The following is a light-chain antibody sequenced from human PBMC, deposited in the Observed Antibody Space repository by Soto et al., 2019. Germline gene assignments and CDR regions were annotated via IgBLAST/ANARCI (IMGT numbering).Light chain of an antibody. CDR3: QQYGSSPPRT. CDR1: QSVNRNY. Sequence: EIVLTQSPGTLSLSPGERVTLSCRASQSVNRNYLAWYQQKPGQAPRLLIYGASSRATGIPDRFSGSGSGTDFTLTISRLEPEDFAVYYCQQYGSSPPRTFGQGTKVEIK. CDR2: GAS. J-gene: IGKJ1*01. V-gene: IGKV3-20*01.